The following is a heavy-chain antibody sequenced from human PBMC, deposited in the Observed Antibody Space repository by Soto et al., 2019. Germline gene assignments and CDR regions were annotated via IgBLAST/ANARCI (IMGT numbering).Heavy chain of an antibody. CDR1: GGSISSSSYY. J-gene: IGHJ2*01. Sequence: QLQLQESGPGLVKPSETLSLTCTVSGGSISSSSYYWGWIRQPPGKGLEWIGSIYYSGSTYYNPSHKSRVTISVDTSKNQFSLKLSSVTAADTAVYYCASHIVVVPAANYWYFDLWGRGTLVTVSS. V-gene: IGHV4-39*01. D-gene: IGHD2-2*01. CDR2: IYYSGST. CDR3: ASHIVVVPAANYWYFDL.